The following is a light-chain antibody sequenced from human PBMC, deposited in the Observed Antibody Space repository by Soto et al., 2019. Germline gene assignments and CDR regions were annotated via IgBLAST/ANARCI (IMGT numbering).Light chain of an antibody. J-gene: IGKJ3*01. V-gene: IGKV1-39*01. CDR3: QQSYNDPSN. CDR1: QGISNY. CDR2: AAS. Sequence: DIQMTQSPSSLSASVGDRVTITCRASQGISNYLAWYQQKPGKVPKLLIYAASTLRSGVPSRFSASGSGTDFTLTISSLQPEDYATYYCQQSYNDPSNFGPGTKVDIK.